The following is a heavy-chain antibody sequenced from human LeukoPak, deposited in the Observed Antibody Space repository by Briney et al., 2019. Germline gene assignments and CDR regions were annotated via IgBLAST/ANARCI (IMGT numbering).Heavy chain of an antibody. D-gene: IGHD3-10*01. Sequence: SETLSLTCTVSGGSISSSSYYWGWIRQPPGKGLEWIGSIYYSGSTYYNPSLKSRVTISVDTSKNQFSLKLSSVTAADTAVYYCAILPRGQWFGATLSNLRDYWGQGTLVTVSS. CDR1: GGSISSSSYY. V-gene: IGHV4-39*01. CDR3: AILPRGQWFGATLSNLRDY. CDR2: IYYSGST. J-gene: IGHJ4*02.